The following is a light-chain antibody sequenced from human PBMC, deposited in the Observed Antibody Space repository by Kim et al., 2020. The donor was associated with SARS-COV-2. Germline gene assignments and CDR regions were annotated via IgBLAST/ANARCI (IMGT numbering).Light chain of an antibody. J-gene: IGLJ3*02. V-gene: IGLV3-19*01. CDR2: GKN. Sequence: LRQTVRITCQGDSLRSYYASWYQQKPGQAPVLVIYGKNNRPSGIPDRFSGSSSGNTASLTITGAQAEDEADYYCNSRDSSGNHLVFGGGTQLTVL. CDR3: NSRDSSGNHLV. CDR1: SLRSYY.